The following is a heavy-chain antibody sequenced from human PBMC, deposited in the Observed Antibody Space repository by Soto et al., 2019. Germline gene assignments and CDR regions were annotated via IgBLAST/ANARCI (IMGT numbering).Heavy chain of an antibody. V-gene: IGHV1-18*01. Sequence: ASVKVSCKASGYTFTSYGISWVRQAPGQGLEWMGWISAYNGNTNYAQKLQGRVTMTTDTSTSTAYMELRSLRSDDTAVYYCARSRRTDSKGHYGMDVWGQGTTVTVSS. D-gene: IGHD3-22*01. J-gene: IGHJ6*02. CDR1: GYTFTSYG. CDR2: ISAYNGNT. CDR3: ARSRRTDSKGHYGMDV.